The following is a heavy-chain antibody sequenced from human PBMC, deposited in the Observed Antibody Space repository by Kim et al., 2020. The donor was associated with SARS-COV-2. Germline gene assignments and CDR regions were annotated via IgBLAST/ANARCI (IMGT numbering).Heavy chain of an antibody. CDR2: ISGNGGTT. Sequence: GGSLRLSCAASGFTFSSYAMSGVRQAPGEGLEWVSAISGNGGTTHYADSVKGRFTISRDNSKNTVYLQMNTLRAEDTAVYYCASLAARPYFFGYWGQGSLVIVSS. D-gene: IGHD6-6*01. V-gene: IGHV3-23*01. CDR1: GFTFSSYA. CDR3: ASLAARPYFFGY. J-gene: IGHJ4*02.